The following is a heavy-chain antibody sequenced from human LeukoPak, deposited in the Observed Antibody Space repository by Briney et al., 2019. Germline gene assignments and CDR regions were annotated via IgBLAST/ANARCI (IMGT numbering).Heavy chain of an antibody. CDR3: ARAIAVAGRPNWFDP. CDR2: IYTSGST. CDR1: GGSISSYY. J-gene: IGHJ5*02. Sequence: PSETLSLTCTVSGGSISSYYWSWIRQPAGKGLEWIGRIYTSGSTNYNPSLKSRVTISVDTSKNQFSLKLSSVTAADTAVYYCARAIAVAGRPNWFDPWGQGTLVTVSS. D-gene: IGHD6-19*01. V-gene: IGHV4-4*07.